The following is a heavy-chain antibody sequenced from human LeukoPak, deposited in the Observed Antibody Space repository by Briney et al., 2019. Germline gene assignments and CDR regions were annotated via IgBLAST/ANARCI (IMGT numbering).Heavy chain of an antibody. CDR3: AKEGGDSSSWSDFDY. Sequence: DSVKGRFTISRDNSKNTLCLQMNSLRAEDTAVYYCAKEGGDSSSWSDFDYWGQGTLVTVSS. V-gene: IGHV3-30*02. D-gene: IGHD6-13*01. J-gene: IGHJ4*02.